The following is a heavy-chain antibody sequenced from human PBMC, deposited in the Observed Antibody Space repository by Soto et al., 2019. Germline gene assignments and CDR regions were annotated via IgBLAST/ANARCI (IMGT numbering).Heavy chain of an antibody. CDR2: ISSSSSYI. V-gene: IGHV3-21*01. J-gene: IGHJ4*02. D-gene: IGHD2-15*01. Sequence: EVQLVESGGGLVKPGGSLRLSGAASGFTFSSYSMNWVRQAPGKGLEWVSSISSSSSYIYYADSVKGRFTISRDNAKNSLYLQMNSLRAEDTAVYYCARDLVDCSGGSCDSGDFDYWGQGTLVTVSS. CDR3: ARDLVDCSGGSCDSGDFDY. CDR1: GFTFSSYS.